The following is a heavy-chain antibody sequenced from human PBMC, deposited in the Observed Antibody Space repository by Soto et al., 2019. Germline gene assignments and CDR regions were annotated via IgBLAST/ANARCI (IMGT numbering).Heavy chain of an antibody. Sequence: GGSLRLSCAASGFTFSSYAMSWVRQAPGKGLEWVSAISGSGGSTYYADSVKGRFTIPRDNSKNTLYLQMNSLRAEDTAVYYCATAPYYGDYYYFDYWGQGTLVTVSS. D-gene: IGHD4-17*01. CDR1: GFTFSSYA. CDR3: ATAPYYGDYYYFDY. CDR2: ISGSGGST. V-gene: IGHV3-23*01. J-gene: IGHJ4*02.